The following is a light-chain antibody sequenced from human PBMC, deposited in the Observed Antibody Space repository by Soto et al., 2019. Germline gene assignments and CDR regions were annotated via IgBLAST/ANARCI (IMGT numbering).Light chain of an antibody. V-gene: IGKV3-20*01. CDR3: QHYRTS. Sequence: EIVLTQSPGTLSLSPGERANLACRASQSVSSSYLAWYQQKPGQPPRLLIYGASSRATGIPDRFSGSGSGTDFTLTITRLEPEDFAVYYCQHYRTSFGGGTNVEIK. CDR2: GAS. CDR1: QSVSSSY. J-gene: IGKJ4*01.